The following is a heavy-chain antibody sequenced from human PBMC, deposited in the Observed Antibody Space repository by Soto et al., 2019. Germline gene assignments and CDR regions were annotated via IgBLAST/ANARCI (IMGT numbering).Heavy chain of an antibody. CDR3: AVKSDMHYDYIWGSYRQDDAFDI. CDR1: SGSISSSNW. J-gene: IGHJ3*02. Sequence: SETLSLTCAVSSGSISSSNWWSWVRQPPGKGLEWIGEIYHSGSTNYNPSLKSRVTISVDKSKNQFSLKLSSVTAADTAVYYCAVKSDMHYDYIWGSYRQDDAFDIWGQGTMVTVSS. V-gene: IGHV4-4*02. CDR2: IYHSGST. D-gene: IGHD3-16*02.